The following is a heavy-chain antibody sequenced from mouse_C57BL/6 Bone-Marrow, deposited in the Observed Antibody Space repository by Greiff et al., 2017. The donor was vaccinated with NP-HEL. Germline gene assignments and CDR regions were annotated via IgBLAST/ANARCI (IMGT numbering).Heavy chain of an antibody. J-gene: IGHJ2*01. CDR2: INPDSSTI. CDR3: ASLYYYGSSPFDY. CDR1: GIDFSRYW. Sequence: EVQLQESGGGLVQPGGSLKLSCAASGIDFSRYWMSWVRRAPGKGLEWIGEINPDSSTINYAPSLKDKFIISRDNAKNTLYLQMSKVRSEDTALYYCASLYYYGSSPFDYWGQGTTLTVSS. D-gene: IGHD1-1*01. V-gene: IGHV4-1*01.